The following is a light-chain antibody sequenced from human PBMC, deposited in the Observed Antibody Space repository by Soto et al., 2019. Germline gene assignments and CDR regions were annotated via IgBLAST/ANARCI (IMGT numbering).Light chain of an antibody. CDR3: HQRQSWPRT. Sequence: DIQMTQSPSTLSASVGDGVTITYRASQRISAWLAWYQQKPGKAPKLLISDASSLETGVPSRFSGSGSETEFTLTISDVQPEDFALYYCHQRQSWPRTFGQGTKVDIK. CDR2: DAS. J-gene: IGKJ1*01. V-gene: IGKV1-5*01. CDR1: QRISAW.